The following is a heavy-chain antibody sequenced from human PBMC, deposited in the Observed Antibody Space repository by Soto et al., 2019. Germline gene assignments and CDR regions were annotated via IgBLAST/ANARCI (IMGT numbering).Heavy chain of an antibody. V-gene: IGHV4-39*01. D-gene: IGHD4-17*01. CDR2: IDYSGST. J-gene: IGHJ4*02. CDR3: ASPTATVTLDFFDY. Sequence: AETLSLTCTVSGGSISSSSYYWGWIRQPPGKGLEGIGSIDYSGSTYYNPSLKSRVTISVDTSKNQFSLKLSSVTAADTAVYYCASPTATVTLDFFDYWGQGTLVTVSS. CDR1: GGSISSSSYY.